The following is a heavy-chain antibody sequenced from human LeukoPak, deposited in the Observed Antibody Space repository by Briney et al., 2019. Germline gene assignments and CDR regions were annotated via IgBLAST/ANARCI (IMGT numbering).Heavy chain of an antibody. V-gene: IGHV4-38-2*02. CDR3: ARINYCSTIKCPGWFDP. J-gene: IGHJ5*02. CDR1: GYSISSGNY. CDR2: IHHSGNT. D-gene: IGHD2-2*01. Sequence: SETLSLTCTVSGYSISSGNYWGWIRRPPGKGLEWIGSIHHSGNTHYSPSLRSRITISVDTSNNRFSLNLRSVTAADTAVYYCARINYCSTIKCPGWFDPWGQGTLVTVS.